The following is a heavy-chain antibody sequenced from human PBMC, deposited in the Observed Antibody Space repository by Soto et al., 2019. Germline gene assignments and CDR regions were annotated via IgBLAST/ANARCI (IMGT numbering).Heavy chain of an antibody. V-gene: IGHV3-21*01. D-gene: IGHD2-2*01. Sequence: XGCLRLSWTVSWFAFNNYCINWVRQAPGKGLEWVSSISKSDYTYYSDSVKGRFTISGDNAKNSVSLQMNTLRVEDTAVYYCAREDSIIIPAVSDVWGQGTLVTVSS. CDR1: WFAFNNYC. J-gene: IGHJ4*02. CDR3: AREDSIIIPAVSDV. CDR2: ISKSDYT.